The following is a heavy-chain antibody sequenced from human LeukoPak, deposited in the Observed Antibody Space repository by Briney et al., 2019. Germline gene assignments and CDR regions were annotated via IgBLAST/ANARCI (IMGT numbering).Heavy chain of an antibody. D-gene: IGHD6-19*01. CDR3: ARDRDDSSGKFDY. J-gene: IGHJ4*02. V-gene: IGHV1-69*13. Sequence: ASVKVSCKASGGTFISYAISWVRQAPGQGLEWMGGIIPIFGTANYAQKFQGRVTITADESTSTAYMELSSLRSEDTAVYYCARDRDDSSGKFDYWGQGTLVTVSS. CDR2: IIPIFGTA. CDR1: GGTFISYA.